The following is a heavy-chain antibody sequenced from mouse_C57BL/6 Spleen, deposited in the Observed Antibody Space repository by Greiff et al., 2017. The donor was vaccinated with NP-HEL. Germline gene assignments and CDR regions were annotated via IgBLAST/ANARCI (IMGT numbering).Heavy chain of an antibody. V-gene: IGHV2-6-1*01. J-gene: IGHJ1*03. Sequence: VQLKESGPGLVAPSQRLSITCPVSGFSFTSHGVHRVRQPPGKGLEWLVVIWSDGSTTYNSALKSRLSISKDNSKSQVFLKMNSLPTDDTAMYFCARQGYYGSSYYWYFDVWGTGTTVTVSS. D-gene: IGHD1-1*01. CDR3: ARQGYYGSSYYWYFDV. CDR2: IWSDGST. CDR1: GFSFTSHG.